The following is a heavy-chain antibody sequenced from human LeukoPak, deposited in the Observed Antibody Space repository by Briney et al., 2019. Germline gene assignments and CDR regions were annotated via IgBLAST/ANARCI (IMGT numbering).Heavy chain of an antibody. Sequence: GGSLRLSCAASGFTFSSHAMSWVRQAPGKGLEWVSTISGGGASTYYADSVKGRFTISRDNSKNTLYLQMNSLRAEDTAVYYCAKALYVWGSYRQYYFDYWGQGTLVTVSS. CDR3: AKALYVWGSYRQYYFDY. CDR1: GFTFSSHA. V-gene: IGHV3-23*01. CDR2: ISGGGAST. J-gene: IGHJ4*02. D-gene: IGHD3-16*02.